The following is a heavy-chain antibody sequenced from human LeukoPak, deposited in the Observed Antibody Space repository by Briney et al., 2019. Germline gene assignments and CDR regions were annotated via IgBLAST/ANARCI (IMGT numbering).Heavy chain of an antibody. D-gene: IGHD2-15*01. Sequence: GASVKVSCKASGGTFSSYAISWVRQAPGQGLEWMGRIIPILGIANYAQKFQGRVTITADKSTSTAYMELSSLRSEDTAVYYCARNWCGSCQTYNWFDPWGQGTLVTVSS. J-gene: IGHJ5*02. CDR1: GGTFSSYA. CDR3: ARNWCGSCQTYNWFDP. V-gene: IGHV1-69*04. CDR2: IIPILGIA.